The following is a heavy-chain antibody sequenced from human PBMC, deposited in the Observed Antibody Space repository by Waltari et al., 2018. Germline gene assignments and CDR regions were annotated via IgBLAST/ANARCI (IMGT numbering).Heavy chain of an antibody. Sequence: QLQESGPGLVKPSETLSLTCTVSGGSISSSSYYWGWISQPPGKGLEWVSGISWNSGSIGYADSVKGRFTISRDNAKNSLYLQMNSLRAEDTALYYCAKGIFGVVMIAFDIWGQGTMVTVSS. CDR2: ISWNSGSI. CDR1: GGSISSSSYY. J-gene: IGHJ3*02. D-gene: IGHD3-3*01. CDR3: AKGIFGVVMIAFDI. V-gene: IGHV3-9*01.